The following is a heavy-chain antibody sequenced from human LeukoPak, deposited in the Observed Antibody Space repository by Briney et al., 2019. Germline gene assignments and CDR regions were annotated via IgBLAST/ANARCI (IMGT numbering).Heavy chain of an antibody. CDR3: ARDVRLAHHY. Sequence: PGGSLRLSCAASGFTFSSYSMNWVRQAPGKGLEWVSSISGSNSYIYYADSMKGRFTISRDNAKNSLYLQMNSLRAEDTAVYYCARDVRLAHHYWGQGTLVTVSS. D-gene: IGHD2-15*01. V-gene: IGHV3-21*01. CDR2: ISGSNSYI. CDR1: GFTFSSYS. J-gene: IGHJ4*02.